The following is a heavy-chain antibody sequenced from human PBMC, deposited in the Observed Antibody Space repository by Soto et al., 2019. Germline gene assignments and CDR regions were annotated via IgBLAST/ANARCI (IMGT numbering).Heavy chain of an antibody. CDR2: IHYNGNT. J-gene: IGHJ4*02. V-gene: IGHV4-59*01. D-gene: IGHD5-12*01. CDR1: GDSISAYS. CDR3: ASAGNLRRWLQPLDF. Sequence: QVQLQVSAPGLVKPSETLSLTCTVSGDSISAYSWSWVRQPPGKGLQWIGNIHYNGNTKYNPSLKSRVSMSVDTSKNQFSLRLISVTAAETAKYFCASAGNLRRWLQPLDFWGQGTLVTVSS.